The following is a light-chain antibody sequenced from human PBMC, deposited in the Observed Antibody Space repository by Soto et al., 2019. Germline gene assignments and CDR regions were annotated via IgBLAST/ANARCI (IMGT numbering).Light chain of an antibody. J-gene: IGKJ4*01. Sequence: IVLTQSPATLSLSPGKRATLSCRASQNISNYLIWYQQKPGQAPRLXIYGASSRANGIPDRFCGGGSGTDFTLTISRLEPADFSAYDGRQYGTSLRFPFGGGTKVDIK. CDR3: RQYGTSLRFP. V-gene: IGKV3-20*01. CDR2: GAS. CDR1: QNISNY.